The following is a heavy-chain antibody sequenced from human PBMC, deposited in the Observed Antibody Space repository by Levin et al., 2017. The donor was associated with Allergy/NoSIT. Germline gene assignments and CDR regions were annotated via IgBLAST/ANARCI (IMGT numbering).Heavy chain of an antibody. CDR1: GYSFTSDW. CDR2: IYPGDSDT. D-gene: IGHD6-13*01. CDR3: ARQDILIAAAGTRAFDY. J-gene: IGHJ4*02. Sequence: PAASVKVSCKTSGYSFTSDWIGWVRQMPGKGLEWMGIIYPGDSDTRYSPSFPGQVTISADKSISTAYLQWSSLKASDTAMYYCARQDILIAAAGTRAFDYWGQGTLVTVSS. V-gene: IGHV5-51*01.